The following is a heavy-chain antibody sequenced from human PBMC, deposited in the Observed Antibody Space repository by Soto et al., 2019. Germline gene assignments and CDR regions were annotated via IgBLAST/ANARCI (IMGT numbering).Heavy chain of an antibody. CDR3: AGWGAMTTVTTRWFDP. CDR1: GGTFSSYA. CDR2: IIPIFGTA. Sequence: QVQLVQSGAEVKKPGSSVKVSCKASGGTFSSYAISWVRQAPGQGLEWMGGIIPIFGTANYAQKFQGRVTITADESTSTAYMEFSSLRSEDTAVYYCAGWGAMTTVTTRWFDPWGQGTLVTVSS. V-gene: IGHV1-69*12. J-gene: IGHJ5*02. D-gene: IGHD4-17*01.